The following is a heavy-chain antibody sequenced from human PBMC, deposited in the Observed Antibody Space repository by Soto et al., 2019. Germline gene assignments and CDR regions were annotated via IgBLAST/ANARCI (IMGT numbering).Heavy chain of an antibody. J-gene: IGHJ4*02. CDR1: GFTFSSYG. CDR3: AKDGSQWLPIDY. V-gene: IGHV3-30*18. Sequence: QVQLVESGGGVVQPGRSLRLSCAASGFTFSSYGMHWVRQAPGKGLEWVAVISYDGSNKYYADSVKGRFTISRDNSKNTLYLQMNSLRADDTAVYYCAKDGSQWLPIDYWGQGTLVTVSS. D-gene: IGHD6-19*01. CDR2: ISYDGSNK.